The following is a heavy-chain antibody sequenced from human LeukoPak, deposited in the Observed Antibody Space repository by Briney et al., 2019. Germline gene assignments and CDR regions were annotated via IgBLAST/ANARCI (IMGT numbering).Heavy chain of an antibody. Sequence: GGSLRFSCAASGFTFSGYAMSWVRQAPGKGLEWVSSVSGDGDRTYYADSVKGRFTISRDNSKNTLYLQMNSLRAEDTAVYYCAKRSGSGTYYFDYWGQGTLVTVSS. D-gene: IGHD3-10*01. V-gene: IGHV3-23*01. CDR2: VSGDGDRT. CDR1: GFTFSGYA. J-gene: IGHJ4*02. CDR3: AKRSGSGTYYFDY.